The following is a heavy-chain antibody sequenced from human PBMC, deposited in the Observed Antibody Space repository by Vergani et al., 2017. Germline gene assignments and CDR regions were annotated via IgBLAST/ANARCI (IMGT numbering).Heavy chain of an antibody. D-gene: IGHD3-3*01. Sequence: EVQLVESGGGLVQPGGSLRLSCAASGFTFSSYSMNWVRQAPGKGLEWVSYISSSSSTTYYADSVKGRFTISRDNAKNSLYLQMNSLRDEDTAVYYCARDQDGYDFWCGSYDYYYYGMDVWGQGTTVTVSS. V-gene: IGHV3-48*02. CDR2: ISSSSSTT. CDR3: ARDQDGYDFWCGSYDYYYYGMDV. CDR1: GFTFSSYS. J-gene: IGHJ6*02.